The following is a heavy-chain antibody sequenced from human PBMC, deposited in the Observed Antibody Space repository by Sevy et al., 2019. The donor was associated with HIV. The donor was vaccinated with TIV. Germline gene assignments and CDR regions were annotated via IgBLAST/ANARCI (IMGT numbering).Heavy chain of an antibody. J-gene: IGHJ6*03. V-gene: IGHV4-4*07. CDR2: IYTSGST. CDR1: GGSISSYY. D-gene: IGHD1-26*01. CDR3: ARAGSSGTYSNYYYFYMDV. Sequence: SGTLSLTCTVSGGSISSYYWSWIRQSAGKGLEWIGRIYTSGSTNYNPSLKSRVTMSVATSKNQFSLKLSSVTAADTAVYYCARAGSSGTYSNYYYFYMDVWGKGTTVTVSS.